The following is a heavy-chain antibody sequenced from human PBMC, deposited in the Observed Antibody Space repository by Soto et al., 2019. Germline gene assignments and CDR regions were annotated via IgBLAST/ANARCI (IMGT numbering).Heavy chain of an antibody. D-gene: IGHD3-3*01. CDR3: ARSRSITYYDFWSGYLPDYGMDA. CDR2: MNPNGGNT. J-gene: IGHJ6*02. V-gene: IGHV1-8*01. Sequence: XSVKVSCKASGYTFTSYDINWVRQATGQGLEWMGWMNPNGGNTGYAQKFQGRVTMTRNTSISTAYMELSSLRSEDTAVYYCARSRSITYYDFWSGYLPDYGMDAWGQGTTVTVSS. CDR1: GYTFTSYD.